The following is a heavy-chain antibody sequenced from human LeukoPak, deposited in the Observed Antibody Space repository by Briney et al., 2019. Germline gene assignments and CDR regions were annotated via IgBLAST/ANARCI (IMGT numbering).Heavy chain of an antibody. CDR3: AKENEDSSSWYDFDY. D-gene: IGHD6-13*01. Sequence: GGSLRLSCAASGFTFSSYGMHWVRQAPGKGLEWVAFIRYDGSNKYYADSVKGRFTISRDNSKNTLYLQMNSLRAEDTAVYFCAKENEDSSSWYDFDYWGQGTLVTVSS. CDR2: IRYDGSNK. CDR1: GFTFSSYG. V-gene: IGHV3-30*02. J-gene: IGHJ4*02.